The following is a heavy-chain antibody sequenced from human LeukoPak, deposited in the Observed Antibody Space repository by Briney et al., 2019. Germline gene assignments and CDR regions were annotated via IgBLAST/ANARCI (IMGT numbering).Heavy chain of an antibody. CDR3: ASLGYCSSTSCSPDWFDP. CDR2: IKQDGSEK. CDR1: GFTFGSYW. V-gene: IGHV3-7*01. J-gene: IGHJ5*02. Sequence: GGSLRLSCAASGFTFGSYWMGWVRKAPGKGLEWLANIKQDGSEKYYVDSVKGRFTISRDNAKNSLYLQMNSLRAEDTAVYYCASLGYCSSTSCSPDWFDPWGQGTLVTVSS. D-gene: IGHD2-2*01.